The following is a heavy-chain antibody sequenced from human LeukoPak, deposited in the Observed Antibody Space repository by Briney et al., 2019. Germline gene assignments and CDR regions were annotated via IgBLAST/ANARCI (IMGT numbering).Heavy chain of an antibody. J-gene: IGHJ4*02. CDR2: IWYDGSNK. Sequence: GGSLRLSCAASGFTFSSYGMPWVRQAPGKGLEWVAVIWYDGSNKYYADSVKGRFTISRDNSKNTLYLQMNSLRAEDTAVYYCARGRSYDFWSGYYTTPGYFDYWGQGTLVTVSS. CDR3: ARGRSYDFWSGYYTTPGYFDY. V-gene: IGHV3-33*01. CDR1: GFTFSSYG. D-gene: IGHD3-3*01.